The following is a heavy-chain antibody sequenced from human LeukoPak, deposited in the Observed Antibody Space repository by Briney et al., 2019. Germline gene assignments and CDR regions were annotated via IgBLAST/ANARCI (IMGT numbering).Heavy chain of an antibody. CDR3: ARGGCTGGSCYDSAY. CDR2: INPNSGGT. J-gene: IGHJ4*02. D-gene: IGHD2-15*01. CDR1: GGTFSSYA. V-gene: IGHV1-2*02. Sequence: ASVKVSCKASGGTFSSYAISWVRQAPGQGLEWMGWINPNSGGTEYAQKLQGRVTMTRDTSISTVYMELSRLTYDDTAVYYCARGGCTGGSCYDSAYWGQGTLVTVSS.